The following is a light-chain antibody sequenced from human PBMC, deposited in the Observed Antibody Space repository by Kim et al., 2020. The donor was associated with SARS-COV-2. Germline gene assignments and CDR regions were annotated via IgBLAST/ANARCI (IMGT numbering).Light chain of an antibody. CDR3: QQYGSPPET. Sequence: SPGERATPSCRASQSVDSNYLAWYQQKTGQAPRLLIYGASTRATGIPDRFSGSGSGTDFTLTISRLEPEDFAVYYCQQYGSPPETFGQGTKVDIK. V-gene: IGKV3-20*01. CDR1: QSVDSNY. CDR2: GAS. J-gene: IGKJ1*01.